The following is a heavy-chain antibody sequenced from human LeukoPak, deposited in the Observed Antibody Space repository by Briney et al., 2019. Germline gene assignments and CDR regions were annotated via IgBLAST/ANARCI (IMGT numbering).Heavy chain of an antibody. Sequence: PGGSLRLSCAASGFTFISYSINWVRQAPGKGLEWVSSISTNSHYIYYADSVKGRFTISRDNAKNSLYLQMHSLGAEDTAVYYCARGYYFDYWGQGTLVTVSS. CDR3: ARGYYFDY. CDR1: GFTFISYS. J-gene: IGHJ4*02. V-gene: IGHV3-21*01. CDR2: ISTNSHYI.